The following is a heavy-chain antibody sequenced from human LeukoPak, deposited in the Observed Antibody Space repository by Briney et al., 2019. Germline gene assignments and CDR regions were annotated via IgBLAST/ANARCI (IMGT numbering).Heavy chain of an antibody. CDR2: IYYTGST. V-gene: IGHV4-59*01. CDR3: ARGRGDSRGTSFDS. J-gene: IGHJ4*02. D-gene: IGHD3-22*01. CDR1: GDSISIYY. Sequence: SETLSLTCTVSGDSISIYYWSWIRQPPGKGLEWIGYIYYTGSTTYNPSLKSRLTISIDTSKNQFSLNLISLTAADTAVYYGARGRGDSRGTSFDSWGQGTLVTVSS.